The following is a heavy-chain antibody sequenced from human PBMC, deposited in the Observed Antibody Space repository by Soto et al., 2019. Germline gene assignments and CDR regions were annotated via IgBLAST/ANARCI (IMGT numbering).Heavy chain of an antibody. CDR3: ARGPDYYYYYMDV. J-gene: IGHJ6*03. D-gene: IGHD2-2*01. CDR2: IIPILGIA. V-gene: IGHV1-69*02. Sequence: ASVKVSCKASGGTFSSYTISWVRQAPGQGLEWMGRIIPILGIANYAQKFQGRVTITADKSTSTAYMELSSLRSEDTAVYYCARGPDYYYYYMDVWGKGTTVTVSS. CDR1: GGTFSSYT.